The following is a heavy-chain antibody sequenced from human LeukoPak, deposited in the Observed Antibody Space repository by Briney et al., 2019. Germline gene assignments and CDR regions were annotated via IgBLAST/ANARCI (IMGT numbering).Heavy chain of an antibody. CDR2: ISPSGDIT. D-gene: IGHD3-16*01. Sequence: GGSLRLSCAASGFTFSSYSMNWVRQAPGKGLEWVSGISPSGDITYYTDSVRGRFTISRDNFKNTLSLQVNSLRAEDTAMYYCAKDDDWGRYKHWGQGTLVTVSS. V-gene: IGHV3-23*01. CDR3: AKDDDWGRYKH. J-gene: IGHJ1*01. CDR1: GFTFSSYS.